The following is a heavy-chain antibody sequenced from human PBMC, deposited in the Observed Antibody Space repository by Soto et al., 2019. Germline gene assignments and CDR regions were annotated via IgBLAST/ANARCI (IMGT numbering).Heavy chain of an antibody. V-gene: IGHV4-34*01. CDR3: ARVSYGNLTSGNWFDP. J-gene: IGHJ5*02. CDR2: INHSGST. D-gene: IGHD4-17*01. Sequence: QVQLQQWGAGLLKPSETLSLTCAVYGGSFSGYYWSWIRQPPGKGLEGIGEINHSGSTNYNPSLKSRVPTSVDTSKKKFSLKLSSVTAADTAVYYCARVSYGNLTSGNWFDPWGQGTLVTVSS. CDR1: GGSFSGYY.